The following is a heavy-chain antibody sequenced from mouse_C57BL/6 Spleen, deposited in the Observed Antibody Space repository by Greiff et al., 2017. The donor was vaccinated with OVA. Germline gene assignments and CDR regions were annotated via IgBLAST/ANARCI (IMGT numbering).Heavy chain of an antibody. CDR3: ARSNYDGSSYYFDY. V-gene: IGHV1-82*01. D-gene: IGHD1-1*01. Sequence: VQLQQSGPELVKPGASVKISCKASGYAFSSSWMNWVKQRPGKGLEWIGRIYPGDGDTNYNGKFKGKATLTADKSSSTAYMQLSSLTSEDSAVYFCARSNYDGSSYYFDYWGKGTTLTVSS. CDR1: GYAFSSSW. J-gene: IGHJ2*01. CDR2: IYPGDGDT.